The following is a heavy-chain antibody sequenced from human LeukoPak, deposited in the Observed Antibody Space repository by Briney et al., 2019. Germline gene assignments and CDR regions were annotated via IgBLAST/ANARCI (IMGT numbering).Heavy chain of an antibody. D-gene: IGHD6-6*01. V-gene: IGHV3-21*01. CDR1: GFTFSSYS. CDR3: ARLSQLVRYFDY. J-gene: IGHJ4*02. CDR2: ISSSSSYI. Sequence: GGSLRLSCAASGFTFSSYSMNWVRQAPGKGLEWVSSISSSSSYIYYADSVKGRFTISRDNAKNSLYLQMNSLRAEDTAVYYCARLSQLVRYFDYWGQGTLVTVSS.